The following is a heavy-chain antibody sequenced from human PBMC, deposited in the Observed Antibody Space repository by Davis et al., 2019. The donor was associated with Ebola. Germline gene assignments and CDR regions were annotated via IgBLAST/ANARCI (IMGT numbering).Heavy chain of an antibody. J-gene: IGHJ4*02. CDR2: IIPIFGTA. D-gene: IGHD1-26*01. CDR1: GGTFSSYA. Sequence: SVKVSCKASGGTFSSYAISWVRQAPGQGLEWMGGIIPIFGTANYAQKFQGRVTITADESTSTAYMELSSLRSEDTAVYYCARGWTIVGGEYYFDYWGQGTLVTVSS. V-gene: IGHV1-69*13. CDR3: ARGWTIVGGEYYFDY.